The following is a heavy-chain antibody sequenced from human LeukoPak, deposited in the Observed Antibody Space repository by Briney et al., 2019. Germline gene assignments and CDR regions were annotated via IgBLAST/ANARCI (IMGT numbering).Heavy chain of an antibody. CDR1: GFTFSSYS. CDR3: ARELWFGFDY. V-gene: IGHV3-48*04. CDR2: ISSSGSTI. J-gene: IGHJ4*02. D-gene: IGHD3-10*01. Sequence: GGSLRLSCAASGFTFSSYSMNWVRQTPGKGLEWVSSISSSGSTIYYADSVKGRFTISRDNAKNSLYLQMNSLRAEDTAVYYCARELWFGFDYWGQGTLVTVSS.